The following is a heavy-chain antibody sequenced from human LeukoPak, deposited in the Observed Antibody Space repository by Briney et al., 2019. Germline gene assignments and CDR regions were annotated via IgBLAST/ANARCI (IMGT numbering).Heavy chain of an antibody. CDR3: ARVRVGGAFDI. D-gene: IGHD2-2*01. V-gene: IGHV7-4-1*02. CDR2: INTNTGNP. Sequence: RASVKVSCKASGYTFTSYGMNWVRQAPGQGLEWMGWINTNTGNPAYAQGFTGRFVFSLDTSVSTAYLQISSLKAEDTAVYYCARVRVGGAFDIWGQGTMVTVSS. J-gene: IGHJ3*02. CDR1: GYTFTSYG.